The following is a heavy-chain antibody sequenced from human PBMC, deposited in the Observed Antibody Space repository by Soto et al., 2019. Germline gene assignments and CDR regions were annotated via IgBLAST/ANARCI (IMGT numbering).Heavy chain of an antibody. Sequence: QVQLEESGGGVVQPGRSLRLSCAASEFDFSNFAMHWVRQAPGKGLEWMAVISYDGDTQYYADSAKGRFTISRDNSKNTLYLQMNSPTTEDTAVYYCGRGKWIFALRSPFDPWGQGTLVSVSS. J-gene: IGHJ5*02. CDR3: GRGKWIFALRSPFDP. CDR2: ISYDGDTQ. D-gene: IGHD3-3*01. V-gene: IGHV3-30-3*01. CDR1: EFDFSNFA.